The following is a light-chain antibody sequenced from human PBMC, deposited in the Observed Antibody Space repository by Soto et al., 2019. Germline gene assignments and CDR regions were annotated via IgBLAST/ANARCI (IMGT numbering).Light chain of an antibody. V-gene: IGKV3-11*01. J-gene: IGKJ5*01. CDR3: QQRSL. CDR1: QSVSSY. Sequence: ESVLTQSPATLALSPGERATLSCMASQSVSSYLAWYQQKPGQVPRLLIYDASSRATDIPARFSGSGSGTYFTLTISSLEPEDFAVYYCQQRSLFGQGTRLEIK. CDR2: DAS.